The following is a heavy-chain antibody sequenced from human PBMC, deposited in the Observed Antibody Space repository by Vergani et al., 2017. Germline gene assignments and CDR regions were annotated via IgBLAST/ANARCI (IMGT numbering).Heavy chain of an antibody. CDR3: ASGEPQGGQVGYMDV. J-gene: IGHJ6*03. Sequence: QVQLVQSGAEVKKPGSSVKVSCKASGGTFSSYTISWVRQAPGQGLEWMGRIIPILGIANYAQKFQGRVTITADKSTSTAYMELSSLRSEDTAVYYCASGEPQGGQVGYMDVWGKGTTVTVSS. CDR1: GGTFSSYT. V-gene: IGHV1-69*02. D-gene: IGHD3-16*01. CDR2: IIPILGIA.